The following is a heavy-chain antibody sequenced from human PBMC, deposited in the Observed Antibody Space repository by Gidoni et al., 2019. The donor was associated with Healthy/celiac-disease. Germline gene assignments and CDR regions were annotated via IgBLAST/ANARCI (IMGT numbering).Heavy chain of an antibody. V-gene: IGHV3-15*01. Sequence: EVQLLESAGGLVKPGGSLRLSCAPSGFTFSNAWMSCVRQAPGKGLVWVGRIKSKTDGGTTDYAAPVKGRFTISRDDSKNTLYLQMNRLKTEDTAVYYCTTSPTAVWDIVVVVAAGVDTSMDVWGKGTTVTVSS. CDR3: TTSPTAVWDIVVVVAAGVDTSMDV. D-gene: IGHD2-15*01. CDR2: IKSKTDGGTT. CDR1: GFTFSNAW. J-gene: IGHJ6*04.